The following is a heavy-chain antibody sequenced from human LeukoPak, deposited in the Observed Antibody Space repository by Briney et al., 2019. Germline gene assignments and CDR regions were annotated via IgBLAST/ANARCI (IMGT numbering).Heavy chain of an antibody. D-gene: IGHD3-16*02. J-gene: IGHJ4*02. Sequence: GGSLRLSCAASGFTFSSYEMNWVRQAPGKGLEWVANIKQDGSEKYYVDSVKGRFTISRDNAKNSLYLQMNSLRAEDTAVYYCAREHYDYVWGSYRFWYYFDYWGQETLVTVSS. CDR2: IKQDGSEK. CDR3: AREHYDYVWGSYRFWYYFDY. V-gene: IGHV3-7*01. CDR1: GFTFSSYE.